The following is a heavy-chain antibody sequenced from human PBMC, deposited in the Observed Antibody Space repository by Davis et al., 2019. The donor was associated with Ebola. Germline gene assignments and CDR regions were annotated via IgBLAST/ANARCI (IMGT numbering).Heavy chain of an antibody. CDR3: ARDSPRVYYYGSGSYYTDY. Sequence: GESLKISCAASGFTFSSYSMNWVRQAPGKGLEWVSSISSSSSYIYYADSVKGRFTISRDNAKNSLYLQMNSLRDEDTAVYYCARDSPRVYYYGSGSYYTDYWGQGTLVTVSS. CDR1: GFTFSSYS. D-gene: IGHD3-10*01. J-gene: IGHJ4*02. V-gene: IGHV3-21*01. CDR2: ISSSSSYI.